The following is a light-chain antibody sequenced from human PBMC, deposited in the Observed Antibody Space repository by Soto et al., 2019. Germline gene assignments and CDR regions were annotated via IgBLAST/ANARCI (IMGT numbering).Light chain of an antibody. CDR1: RSDVGYYDY. CDR2: DVS. Sequence: QSALTQPASVSGSPGQSITISCTGTRSDVGYYDYVSWYQQHPGKAPKLVIYDVSHRPSGVSNRFSGSKSGNTASLTISGLPAEDEGDYYCSSSTTTYTWMFGGGPKVPVL. V-gene: IGLV2-14*01. CDR3: SSSTTTYTWM. J-gene: IGLJ3*02.